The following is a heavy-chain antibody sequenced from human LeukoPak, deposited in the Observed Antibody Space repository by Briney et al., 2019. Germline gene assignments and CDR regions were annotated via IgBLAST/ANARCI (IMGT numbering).Heavy chain of an antibody. D-gene: IGHD6-19*01. CDR1: GGSISSYY. Sequence: PSETLSLTCTVSGGSISSYYWSWIRQPPGKGLEWIGYIYYSGSTNYNPSLKSRVTISVDTSKNQFSLKLGSVTAADTAVYYCARDLKRSSGWLYYFDYWGQGTLVTVSS. CDR3: ARDLKRSSGWLYYFDY. CDR2: IYYSGST. V-gene: IGHV4-59*01. J-gene: IGHJ4*02.